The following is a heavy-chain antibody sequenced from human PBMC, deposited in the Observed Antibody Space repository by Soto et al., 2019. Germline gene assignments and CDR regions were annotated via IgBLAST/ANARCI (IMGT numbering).Heavy chain of an antibody. CDR3: DTYHDSDWETYSFRH. J-gene: IGHJ4*02. Sequence: GGSLRLSCITSGLTFRTYLMSWVRQAPGKGLEWVANIKTDGSEEYYADSVEGRFTISRDNTKNSLYLQMSSLRADDTAMYYCDTYHDSDWETYSFRHWGQGTLVTVSS. CDR1: GLTFRTYL. CDR2: IKTDGSEE. D-gene: IGHD3-16*02. V-gene: IGHV3-7*01.